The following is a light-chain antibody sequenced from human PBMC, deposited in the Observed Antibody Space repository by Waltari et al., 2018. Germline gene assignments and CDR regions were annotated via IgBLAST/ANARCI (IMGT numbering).Light chain of an antibody. V-gene: IGLV2-8*01. J-gene: IGLJ3*02. CDR2: EAT. CDR1: SSDIANYNY. Sequence: QSALTQPPSASGSPGQSVTISCTGPSSDIANYNYVSWYQQFPGRAPKLIIYEATRRPSGVPDRFSCSKSGSTAFLSVSGLQADDEADYHCATYAGSYVLFGGGTKLTVL. CDR3: ATYAGSYVL.